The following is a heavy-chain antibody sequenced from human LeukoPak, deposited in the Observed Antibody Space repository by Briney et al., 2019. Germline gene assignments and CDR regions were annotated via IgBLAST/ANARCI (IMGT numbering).Heavy chain of an antibody. V-gene: IGHV4-30-4*08. D-gene: IGHD3-3*01. J-gene: IGHJ6*03. CDR3: ARNNYDFWSGYYPSFMDV. CDR1: GGSISSGDYY. CDR2: IYYSGST. Sequence: SETLSLTCTVSGGSISSGDYYWSWIRQPPGKGLEWIGYIYYSGSTYYNPSLKSRVTISVDTSKNQFSLKLSSVTAADTAVYYCARNNYDFWSGYYPSFMDVWGKGTTVTVSS.